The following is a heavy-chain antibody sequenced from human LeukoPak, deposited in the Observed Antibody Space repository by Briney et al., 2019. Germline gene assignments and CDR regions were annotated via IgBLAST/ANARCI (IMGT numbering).Heavy chain of an antibody. J-gene: IGHJ5*02. CDR2: IYYSGST. V-gene: IGHV4-39*07. CDR3: ARRRAGGRSNNWFDP. D-gene: IGHD3-16*01. Sequence: SETLSLTCTVSGGSSSSSSYYWGWIRQPPGKGLEWIGSIYYSGSTYYNPSLKSRVTISVDTSKNQFSLKLSSVTAADTAVYYCARRRAGGRSNNWFDPWGQGTLVTVSS. CDR1: GGSSSSSSYY.